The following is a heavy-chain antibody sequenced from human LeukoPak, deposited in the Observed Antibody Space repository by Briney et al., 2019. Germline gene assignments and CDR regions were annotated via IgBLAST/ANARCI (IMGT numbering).Heavy chain of an antibody. CDR2: IDYSGSS. D-gene: IGHD6-6*01. CDR1: GGTISGYY. V-gene: IGHV4-59*03. Sequence: SETLSLTCTVSGGTISGYYWSWVRHPPGQGLEWIGYIDYSGSSNYNPSLTSRVTISVDTTKNQISLKLSSVPCADTTGSYCTGAYSSSPDYFDYWGQGTLVTVSS. CDR3: TGAYSSSPDYFDY. J-gene: IGHJ4*02.